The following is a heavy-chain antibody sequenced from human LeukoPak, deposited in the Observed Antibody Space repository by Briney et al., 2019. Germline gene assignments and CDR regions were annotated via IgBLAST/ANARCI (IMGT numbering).Heavy chain of an antibody. CDR3: ARHGSVRSPLGP. CDR1: GGSISSYY. J-gene: IGHJ5*02. D-gene: IGHD3-10*01. V-gene: IGHV4-4*09. CDR2: IYASGST. Sequence: PSETLSLTCSVSGGSISSYYWSWIRQPPGKVLEWIGYIYASGSTNYNPSLKSRVTISVDTSKNRFSLNLTSVTAADTAVYYCARHGSVRSPLGPWGQGTLVTVSS.